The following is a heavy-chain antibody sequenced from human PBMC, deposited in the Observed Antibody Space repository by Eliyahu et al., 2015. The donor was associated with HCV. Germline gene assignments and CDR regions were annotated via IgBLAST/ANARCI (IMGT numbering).Heavy chain of an antibody. D-gene: IGHD6-19*01. V-gene: IGHV3-15*07. CDR3: TTGDVGIAVAGTGY. CDR2: IKSKTDGGTT. J-gene: IGHJ4*02. CDR1: GFXFSNAW. Sequence: EVQLVESGGGLVKPGGSLRLSCAASGFXFSNAWMNWVRQAPGKGLEWVGRIKSKTDGGTTDYAAPVKGRFTISRDDSKNTLYLQMNSLKTEDTAVYYCTTGDVGIAVAGTGYWGQGTLVTVSS.